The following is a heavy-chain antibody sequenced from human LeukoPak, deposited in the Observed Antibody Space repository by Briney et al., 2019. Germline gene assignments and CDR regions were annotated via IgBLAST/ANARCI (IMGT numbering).Heavy chain of an antibody. CDR2: ISYDGSNK. V-gene: IGHV3-30-3*01. D-gene: IGHD3-22*01. Sequence: GGSLRLSCAASGFTFSSYAMHWVRQAPGKGLEWVAVISYDGSNKYYADSVKGRFTISRDDSKNTLYLQMNSLRAEDTAVYYCAAETTVNYYDSSGYYDYWGQGTLVTVSS. CDR3: AAETTVNYYDSSGYYDY. J-gene: IGHJ4*02. CDR1: GFTFSSYA.